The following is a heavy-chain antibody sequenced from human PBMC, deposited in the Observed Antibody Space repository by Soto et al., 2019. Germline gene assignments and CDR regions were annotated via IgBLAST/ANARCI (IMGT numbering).Heavy chain of an antibody. V-gene: IGHV1-8*01. J-gene: IGHJ6*03. Sequence: ASVKVSCKASGYTFTRYDINWVRQATGQGLEWMGWMNPNSGNTGYAQKFQGRVTMTRNTSISTAYMELSSLRSEDTAVYYCARGFTRYYYYYYMDVWGKGTTVTVSS. CDR3: ARGFTRYYYYYYMDV. CDR2: MNPNSGNT. CDR1: GYTFTRYD.